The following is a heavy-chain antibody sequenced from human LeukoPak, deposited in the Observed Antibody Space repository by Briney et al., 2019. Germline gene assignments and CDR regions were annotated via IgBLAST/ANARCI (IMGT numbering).Heavy chain of an antibody. Sequence: SVKVSCKASGGTFSSYTISWVRQAPAQGMEWMGRIIPNLGIANYAQKFQGRVTITSDKTTRTAYMEQSSLRSEDTAVDYCSRSGVVPAAITRWFDPWGQGTLVTVSS. CDR1: GGTFSSYT. J-gene: IGHJ5*02. CDR3: SRSGVVPAAITRWFDP. CDR2: IIPNLGIA. D-gene: IGHD2-2*02. V-gene: IGHV1-69*02.